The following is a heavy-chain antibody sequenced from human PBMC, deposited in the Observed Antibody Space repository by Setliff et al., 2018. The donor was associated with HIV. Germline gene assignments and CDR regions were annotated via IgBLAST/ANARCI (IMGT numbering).Heavy chain of an antibody. D-gene: IGHD3-9*01. CDR3: ASHSDWFLDLY. CDR1: GLIFGNYA. Sequence: QAGGSLRLSCTASGLIFGNYAMSWVRQAPGKGLEWVGFIRTKPYGGTAEYAASVEGRFSISRDDSKSIAYLRMNSLKAEDTAVYYCASHSDWFLDLYWGQGTLVTVSS. J-gene: IGHJ4*02. V-gene: IGHV3-49*04. CDR2: IRTKPYGGTA.